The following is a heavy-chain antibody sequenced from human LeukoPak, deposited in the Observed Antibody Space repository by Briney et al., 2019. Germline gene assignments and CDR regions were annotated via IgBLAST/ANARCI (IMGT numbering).Heavy chain of an antibody. D-gene: IGHD3-16*01. CDR1: GGSISSYY. CDR3: VAGTFGGATQFDY. J-gene: IGHJ4*02. CDR2: IYTSGST. Sequence: PSETLSLTCTVSGGSISSYYRSWIRQPAGKGLEWIGRIYTSGSTNYNPSLKSRVTMSVDTSKNQFSLKLSSVTAADTAVYYCVAGTFGGATQFDYWGQGTLVTVSS. V-gene: IGHV4-4*07.